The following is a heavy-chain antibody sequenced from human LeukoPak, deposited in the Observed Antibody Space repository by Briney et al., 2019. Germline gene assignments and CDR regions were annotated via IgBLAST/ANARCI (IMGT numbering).Heavy chain of an antibody. CDR1: GGSISSYY. CDR3: AHDSSGSADAFDI. Sequence: TASETLSLTCTVSGGSISSYYWSWIRQPPGKGLEWIGYIYYSGSTNYNPSLKSRVTISVDTSKNQFSLKLSSVTAADTAVYYCAHDSSGSADAFDIWGQGTMVTVSS. CDR2: IYYSGST. J-gene: IGHJ3*02. D-gene: IGHD3-22*01. V-gene: IGHV4-59*01.